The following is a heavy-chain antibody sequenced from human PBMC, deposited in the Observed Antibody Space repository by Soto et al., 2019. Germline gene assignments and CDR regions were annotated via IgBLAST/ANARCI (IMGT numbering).Heavy chain of an antibody. CDR3: ARPRDVHRTVYYAI. CDR2: INPGDSDA. D-gene: IGHD2-2*01. Sequence: PGESLKISCKGSGYSFTNYWIAWVRQMPGNGLEWMGVINPGDSDARYSPSFQGQVTISVDKSINTAYLQWSSLKASDTAMYFWARPRDVHRTVYYAIWGQGTSVTVSS. J-gene: IGHJ4*02. CDR1: GYSFTNYW. V-gene: IGHV5-51*01.